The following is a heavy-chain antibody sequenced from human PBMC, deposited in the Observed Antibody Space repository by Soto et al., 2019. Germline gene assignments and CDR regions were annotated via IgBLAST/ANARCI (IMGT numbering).Heavy chain of an antibody. CDR3: ARRTVADYYYYGMDV. CDR2: IYPGDSDT. D-gene: IGHD6-19*01. Sequence: VECLNIWCEVSGYSFTSYWIVWVLQMPGKGLEWMGIIYPGDSDTRYSPSFQGRVTISADKSISTAYLQWSSLKASDTAVYYCARRTVADYYYYGMDVWGQGTTVTVSS. CDR1: GYSFTSYW. J-gene: IGHJ6*01. V-gene: IGHV5-51*01.